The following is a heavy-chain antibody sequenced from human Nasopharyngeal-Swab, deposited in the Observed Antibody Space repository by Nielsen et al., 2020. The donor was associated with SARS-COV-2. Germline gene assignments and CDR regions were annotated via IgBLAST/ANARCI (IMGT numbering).Heavy chain of an antibody. CDR1: GYSFTSYW. CDR3: ARQTKQWLSDFDY. Sequence: GESLKIYCKGSGYSFTSYWIGWVRQMPGKGLEWMGIIYPGDSDTRYSPSFQGQVTISADKSISTAYLQWSSLKASDTAMYYCARQTKQWLSDFDYWGQGTLVTVSS. CDR2: IYPGDSDT. V-gene: IGHV5-51*01. D-gene: IGHD6-19*01. J-gene: IGHJ4*02.